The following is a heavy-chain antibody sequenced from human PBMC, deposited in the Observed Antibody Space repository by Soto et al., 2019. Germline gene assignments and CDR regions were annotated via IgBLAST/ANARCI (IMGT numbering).Heavy chain of an antibody. Sequence: ASVKVSCKASGYTFTSYYMHWVRQAPGQGLEWMGIINPSGGSTSYAQKFQGRVTMTTDTSTSTAYMELRSLRSDDTAVYYCATYVGYCSGGSCYLAPYYYGMDVWGQGTTVTVSS. CDR1: GYTFTSYY. D-gene: IGHD2-15*01. V-gene: IGHV1-46*01. CDR3: ATYVGYCSGGSCYLAPYYYGMDV. J-gene: IGHJ6*02. CDR2: INPSGGST.